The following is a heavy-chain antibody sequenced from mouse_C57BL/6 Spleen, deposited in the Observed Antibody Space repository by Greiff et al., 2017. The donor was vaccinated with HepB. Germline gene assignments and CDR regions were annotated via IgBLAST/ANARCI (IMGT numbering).Heavy chain of an antibody. D-gene: IGHD2-4*01. CDR1: GYSFTGYY. J-gene: IGHJ1*03. CDR2: INPSTGGT. V-gene: IGHV1-42*01. CDR3: ARSLYDYDVGWYFDV. Sequence: EVQLQQSGPELVKPGASVKISCKASGYSFTGYYMNWVKQSPEKSLEWIGEINPSTGGTTYNQKFKAKATLTVDKSSSTAYMQLKSLTSEDSAVYYCARSLYDYDVGWYFDVWGTGTTVTVSS.